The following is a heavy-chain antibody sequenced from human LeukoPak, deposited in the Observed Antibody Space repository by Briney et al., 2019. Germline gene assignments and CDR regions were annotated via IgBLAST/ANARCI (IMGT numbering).Heavy chain of an antibody. Sequence: PEASVTVSCKASGYTFTSYSKYTIHWVRQAPGQRLEWMGWINAGIGETRYSQKFQGRVTFTGDTSANTVYMELNSLISEDTAVYYCARDSDTSDWAWVYWGQGTLVTVSS. CDR1: GYTFTSYS. V-gene: IGHV1-3*01. J-gene: IGHJ4*02. CDR2: INAGIGET. D-gene: IGHD6-19*01. CDR3: ARDSDTSDWAWVY.